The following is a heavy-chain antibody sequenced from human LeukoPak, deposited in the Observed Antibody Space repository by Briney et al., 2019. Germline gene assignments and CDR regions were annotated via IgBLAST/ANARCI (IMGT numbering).Heavy chain of an antibody. V-gene: IGHV4-61*01. D-gene: IGHD3-3*01. CDR1: GGSISSSSYY. CDR2: IYYSGST. J-gene: IGHJ3*02. Sequence: SETLSLTCTVSGGSISSSSYYWSWIRQPPGKGLEWIGYIYYSGSTNYNPSLKSRVTISVDTSKNQFSLKLSSVTAADTAVYYCARMEYWAFDIWGQGTMVTVSS. CDR3: ARMEYWAFDI.